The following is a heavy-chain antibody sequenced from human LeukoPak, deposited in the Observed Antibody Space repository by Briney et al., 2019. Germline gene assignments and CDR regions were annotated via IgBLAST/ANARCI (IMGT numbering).Heavy chain of an antibody. Sequence: ASVKVSCKASGYTFTGYYMHWVRQAPGQGLEWMGWFTPNSGGTNYAQKFQGRVTMTRDTSISTAYMELSRLRSDDTAVYYCARKDPGTDYYYGMDVWGQGTTVTVSS. CDR2: FTPNSGGT. V-gene: IGHV1-2*02. CDR1: GYTFTGYY. J-gene: IGHJ6*02. D-gene: IGHD6-13*01. CDR3: ARKDPGTDYYYGMDV.